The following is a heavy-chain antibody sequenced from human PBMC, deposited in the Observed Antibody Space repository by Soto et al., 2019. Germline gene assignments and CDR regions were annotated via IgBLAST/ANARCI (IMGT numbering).Heavy chain of an antibody. Sequence: SETLSLTCTVSGGSISSYYWSWIRQPPGKGLEWIGYIYYSGSTNYNPSLKSRVTISVDTSKNQFSLKLSSVTAADTAVYYCARHYLQQPDAFDIWGQGTMVTVSS. V-gene: IGHV4-59*08. CDR3: ARHYLQQPDAFDI. J-gene: IGHJ3*02. D-gene: IGHD6-13*01. CDR1: GGSISSYY. CDR2: IYYSGST.